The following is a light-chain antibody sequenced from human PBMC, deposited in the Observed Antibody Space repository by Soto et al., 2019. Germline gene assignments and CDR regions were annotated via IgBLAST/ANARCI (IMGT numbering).Light chain of an antibody. Sequence: QSALTQPRSVSGSPGQSVNISCTGTSSDVGNYNYVSWYQQHPGKAPKVMIYDVNKWPSGVPDRFSGSKSGNTASLTISGLQAEDEADYYCCSYAGSYTWVFGGGTKLTVL. J-gene: IGLJ3*02. CDR2: DVN. CDR3: CSYAGSYTWV. CDR1: SSDVGNYNY. V-gene: IGLV2-11*01.